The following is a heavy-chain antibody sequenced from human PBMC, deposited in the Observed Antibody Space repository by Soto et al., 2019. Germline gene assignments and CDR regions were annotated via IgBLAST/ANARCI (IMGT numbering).Heavy chain of an antibody. CDR2: IGTAGDT. D-gene: IGHD2-2*01. CDR3: ARGGDXSKTSCYWARLYYGLDV. Sequence: GGSLRLSCAASGFTFSIYGMHWVRQATGKGLEWVSAIGTAGDTYYSGSVKGRFTVSRENVKNSLYLQMNSLRAGDTAVYYCARGGDXSKTSCYWARLYYGLDVWGQGTTVTVSS. CDR1: GFTFSIYG. V-gene: IGHV3-13*01. J-gene: IGHJ6*02.